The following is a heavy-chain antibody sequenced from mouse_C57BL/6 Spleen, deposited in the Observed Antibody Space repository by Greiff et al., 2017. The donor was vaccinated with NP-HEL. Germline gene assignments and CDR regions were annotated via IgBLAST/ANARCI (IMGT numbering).Heavy chain of an antibody. Sequence: VQLQESGAELVKPGASVKISCKASGYAFSSYWMNWVKQRPGKGLEWIGQIYPGDGDTNYNGKFKGKATLTADKSSSTAYMQLSSLTSEDSAVYFGARGYGSSYGWYFDVWGTGTTVTVSS. D-gene: IGHD1-1*01. V-gene: IGHV1-80*01. CDR3: ARGYGSSYGWYFDV. CDR1: GYAFSSYW. J-gene: IGHJ1*03. CDR2: IYPGDGDT.